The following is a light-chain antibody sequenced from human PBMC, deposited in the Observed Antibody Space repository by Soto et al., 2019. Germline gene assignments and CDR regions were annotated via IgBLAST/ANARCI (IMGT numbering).Light chain of an antibody. Sequence: DIQMTQSPSSLSASIGDRVTITCRASQTISTYLNWYQQQPGKAPKLLIYAASTLQSGVPSRFSGSGSGTDVTLTISSLQPEDFAIYCCQQSYSSPWTFGQGTKVEIK. V-gene: IGKV1-39*01. CDR2: AAS. CDR1: QTISTY. J-gene: IGKJ1*01. CDR3: QQSYSSPWT.